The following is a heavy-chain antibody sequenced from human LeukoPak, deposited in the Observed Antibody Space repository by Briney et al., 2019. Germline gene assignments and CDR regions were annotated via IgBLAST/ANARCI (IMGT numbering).Heavy chain of an antibody. Sequence: PGGSLRLSCAASGFTFSSYAMHWVRQAPGKGLEWVAVISYDGSNKYYADSVKGRFTISRDNSKNTLYLQMNSLRAEDTAVYYCARGVLPSGDFFDYWGQGTLVTVSS. J-gene: IGHJ4*02. CDR1: GFTFSSYA. CDR3: ARGVLPSGDFFDY. V-gene: IGHV3-30*04. D-gene: IGHD1-26*01. CDR2: ISYDGSNK.